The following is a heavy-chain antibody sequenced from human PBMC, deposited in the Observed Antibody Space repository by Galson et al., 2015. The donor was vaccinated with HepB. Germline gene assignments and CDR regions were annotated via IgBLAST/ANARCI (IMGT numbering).Heavy chain of an antibody. Sequence: SVKVSCKASGGTFSSYTISWVRQAPGQGLEWMGRIIPILGIANYAQKFQGRVTITADKSTSTAYMELSSLRSEDTAVYYCARALGGTDTAMPSGPYFQHWGQGTLVTVSS. CDR3: ARALGGTDTAMPSGPYFQH. CDR2: IIPILGIA. J-gene: IGHJ1*01. D-gene: IGHD5-18*01. CDR1: GGTFSSYT. V-gene: IGHV1-69*02.